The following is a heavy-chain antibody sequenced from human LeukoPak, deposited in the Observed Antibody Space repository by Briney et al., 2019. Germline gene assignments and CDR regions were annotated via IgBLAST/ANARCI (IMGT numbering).Heavy chain of an antibody. CDR1: GGSISSYY. CDR3: ARRDSSCYYSLDY. Sequence: SETLSLTCTVSGGSISSYYWSWIRQPPGKGLEWIGYIYYSGSTNYNPSLKSRVTISVDTSKNQFSLKLSSVTAADTAVYYCARRDSSCYYSLDYWGQGTLVTVSS. CDR2: IYYSGST. V-gene: IGHV4-59*01. J-gene: IGHJ4*02. D-gene: IGHD3-22*01.